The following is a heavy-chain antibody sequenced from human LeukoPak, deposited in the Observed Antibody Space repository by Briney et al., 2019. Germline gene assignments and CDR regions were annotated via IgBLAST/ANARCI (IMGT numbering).Heavy chain of an antibody. V-gene: IGHV1-18*04. Sequence: ASVKVSCKASGYTFTSYGISWVRQAPGQGLEWMGWISAYNGNTNYAQKLQGRVTMTTDTSTSTAYMELRSLRSDATAVYYCAEGQLWLLSPHFDYWGQGTLVTVSS. CDR2: ISAYNGNT. CDR3: AEGQLWLLSPHFDY. D-gene: IGHD5-18*01. J-gene: IGHJ4*02. CDR1: GYTFTSYG.